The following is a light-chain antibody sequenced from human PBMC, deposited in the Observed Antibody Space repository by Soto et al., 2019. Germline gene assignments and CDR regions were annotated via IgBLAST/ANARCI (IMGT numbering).Light chain of an antibody. CDR2: KAS. Sequence: DIQMTQSPSTLSASVGDRVTITCRASQSIGSWLAWYQQKPGKAPNLLIYKASSLESGVPSRFSGSGSGTEFTVTISSLQPEDFATYYCQQYNIYSWTFGQGTKGDIK. J-gene: IGKJ1*01. CDR3: QQYNIYSWT. CDR1: QSIGSW. V-gene: IGKV1-5*03.